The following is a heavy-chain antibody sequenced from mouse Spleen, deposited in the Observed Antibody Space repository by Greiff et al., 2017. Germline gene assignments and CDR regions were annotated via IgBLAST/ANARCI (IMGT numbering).Heavy chain of an antibody. CDR1: GYTFTSYD. CDR3: ARYYYGSSHWYFDV. V-gene: IGHV1-85*01. CDR2: IYPRDGST. Sequence: QVQLKESGPELVKPGASVKLSCKASGYTFTSYDINWVKQRPGQGLEWIGWIYPRDGSTKYNEKFKGKATLTVDTSSSTAYMELHSLTSEDSAVYFCARYYYGSSHWYFDVWGAGTTVTVSS. J-gene: IGHJ1*01. D-gene: IGHD1-1*01.